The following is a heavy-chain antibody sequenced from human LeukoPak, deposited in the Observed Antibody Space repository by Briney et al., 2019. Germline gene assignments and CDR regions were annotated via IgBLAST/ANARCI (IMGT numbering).Heavy chain of an antibody. J-gene: IGHJ4*02. V-gene: IGHV3-21*01. Sequence: GSLRLSCVASGFTFSSYSMNWVRQAPGKGLEWVSCISSSSSYIYYADSVKGRFTISRDNAKNSVYLQMNSLRAEDTAVYYCTRAVAAADFSPGYWGQGTLVTVSS. CDR2: ISSSSSYI. D-gene: IGHD6-13*01. CDR1: GFTFSSYS. CDR3: TRAVAAADFSPGY.